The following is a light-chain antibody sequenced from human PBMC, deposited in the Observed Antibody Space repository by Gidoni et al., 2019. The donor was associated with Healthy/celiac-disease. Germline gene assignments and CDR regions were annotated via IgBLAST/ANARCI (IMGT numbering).Light chain of an antibody. CDR2: GAS. Sequence: EIVITHSPATLSVSPGDRATLSCRASQSVSSNLACYQPNPGQAPRLLIYGASTSATGTPARCSGSGSGTEFTLTISSLQSEDFAVYYCQQCNNWLRGTFGQGTKVEIK. CDR3: QQCNNWLRGT. V-gene: IGKV3-15*01. J-gene: IGKJ1*01. CDR1: QSVSSN.